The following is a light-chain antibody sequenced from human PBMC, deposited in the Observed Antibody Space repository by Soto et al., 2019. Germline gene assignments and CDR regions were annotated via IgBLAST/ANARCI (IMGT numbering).Light chain of an antibody. CDR1: NSDVGGYDY. CDR3: SSYTSSTTLGV. J-gene: IGLJ3*02. Sequence: QSALTQPASVSGSPGQSITISCTGTNSDVGGYDYVSWYQQHPGKAPKLMIYEVSHRPSGVSNRFSGSRSGNTASLTISGLQAEDEADYYCSSYTSSTTLGVFGGGTKLTV. V-gene: IGLV2-14*01. CDR2: EVS.